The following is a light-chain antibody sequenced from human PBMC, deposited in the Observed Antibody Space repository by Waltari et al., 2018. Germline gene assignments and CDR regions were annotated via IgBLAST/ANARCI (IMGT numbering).Light chain of an antibody. Sequence: VLTQSPGTLSLSPGERATLSCRASQSLTKKYLAWYQQKPGQAPRLLIYGASSRAAVIPDRVSGSGSGTDFTLTINRLEPEDFAVYYCQQYGSSVMYTFGQGTKLEIK. CDR3: QQYGSSVMYT. CDR2: GAS. J-gene: IGKJ2*01. V-gene: IGKV3-20*01. CDR1: QSLTKKY.